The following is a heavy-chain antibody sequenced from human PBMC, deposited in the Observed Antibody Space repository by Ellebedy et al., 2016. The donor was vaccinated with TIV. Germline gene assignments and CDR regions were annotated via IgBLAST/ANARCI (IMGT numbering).Heavy chain of an antibody. V-gene: IGHV3-23*01. CDR1: GFTFSSYA. J-gene: IGHJ4*02. D-gene: IGHD3-22*01. Sequence: GGSLRLSXAASGFTFSSYAMSWVRQAPGKGLEWVSAISGSGGSTYYADSVKGRFTISRDNSKNTLYLQMNSLRAEDTAVYYCAKMGGSYDSSGYYYDYWGQGTLVTVSS. CDR2: ISGSGGST. CDR3: AKMGGSYDSSGYYYDY.